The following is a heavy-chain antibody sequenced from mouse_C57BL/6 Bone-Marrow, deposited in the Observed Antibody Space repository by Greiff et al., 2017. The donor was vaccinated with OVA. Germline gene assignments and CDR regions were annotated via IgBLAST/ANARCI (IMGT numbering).Heavy chain of an antibody. J-gene: IGHJ4*01. V-gene: IGHV10-3*01. Sequence: EVKLLESGGGLVQPKGSLKLSCAASGFTFNTYAMHWVRQAPGKGLEWVARIRSKSSNYATYYADSVKDRFTISRDDSQSMLYLQMNNLKTEDTAMYYIVRDEKDSSGHLSAMDYWGQGTSVTVSA. CDR3: VRDEKDSSGHLSAMDY. D-gene: IGHD3-2*02. CDR1: GFTFNTYA. CDR2: IRSKSSNYAT.